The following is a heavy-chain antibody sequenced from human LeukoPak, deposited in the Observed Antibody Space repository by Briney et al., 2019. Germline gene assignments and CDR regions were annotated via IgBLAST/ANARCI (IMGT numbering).Heavy chain of an antibody. Sequence: GGSLRLSCAASGFTFSLYAMSWVRQAPGKGLEWVAFIRYDGSNKYYADSVKGRFTISRDNSKNTLYLQMNSLRAEDTAVYYCAKDQMVRGVPPSYYYYFMDVWGKGTTVTISS. D-gene: IGHD3-10*01. CDR3: AKDQMVRGVPPSYYYYFMDV. CDR1: GFTFSLYA. J-gene: IGHJ6*03. V-gene: IGHV3-30*02. CDR2: IRYDGSNK.